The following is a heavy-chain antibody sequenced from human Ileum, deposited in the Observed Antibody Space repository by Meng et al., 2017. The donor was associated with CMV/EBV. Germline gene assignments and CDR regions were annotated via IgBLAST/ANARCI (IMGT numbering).Heavy chain of an antibody. D-gene: IGHD1-1*01. J-gene: IGHJ4*02. Sequence: GSLRLSCTVSGASINSYYWSWIRQPPGKGLEWLGYMYYDGTTNYNPSLRSRLTISLDTSKNQFSLNLNSVTAADTAVYYCAGVGVYWREDYWGQGTLVTVSS. CDR2: MYYDGTT. CDR3: AGVGVYWREDY. CDR1: GASINSYY. V-gene: IGHV4-59*01.